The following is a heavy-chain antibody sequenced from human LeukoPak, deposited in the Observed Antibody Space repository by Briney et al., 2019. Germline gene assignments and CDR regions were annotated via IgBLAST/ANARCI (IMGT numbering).Heavy chain of an antibody. CDR1: GGSFSGYY. V-gene: IGHV4-31*11. D-gene: IGHD5-18*01. J-gene: IGHJ4*02. Sequence: SETLSLTCAVYGGSFSGYYWSWIRQHPGKGLEWIGYIFYSGSTYYNPSLKSRVTISVDTSKNQFSLRLSSVTAADTAVYYCARVSDTPMYYFDYWGQGTLVTVSS. CDR3: ARVSDTPMYYFDY. CDR2: IFYSGST.